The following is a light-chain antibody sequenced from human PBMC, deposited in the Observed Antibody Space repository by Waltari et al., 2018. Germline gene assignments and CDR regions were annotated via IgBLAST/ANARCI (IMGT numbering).Light chain of an antibody. Sequence: EIVMTQSPATLSVSPGERGTLSCRASQSISSYFAWYQHKPGQATRLLIYGASTRATDIPARFSGSGSRTEFTLTITGLQSEDFAVYYCQHYYNWPRAFGPGTNVEIK. CDR2: GAS. V-gene: IGKV3-15*01. J-gene: IGKJ1*01. CDR3: QHYYNWPRA. CDR1: QSISSY.